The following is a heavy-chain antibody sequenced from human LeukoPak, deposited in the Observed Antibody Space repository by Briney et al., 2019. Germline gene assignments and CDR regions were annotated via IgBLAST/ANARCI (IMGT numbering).Heavy chain of an antibody. CDR3: AKDLSRAVAADWFDP. CDR2: ISDSGGST. J-gene: IGHJ5*02. D-gene: IGHD6-19*01. CDR1: GFTFSNYD. V-gene: IGHV3-23*01. Sequence: GGSLSLSCAASGFTFSNYDMSWVRQAPGKGLEWVPSISDSGGSTYYADSVKGRFTISRDNSKNTLYLQMTNLRAADTAVYYCAKDLSRAVAADWFDPWDQGTLVTVSS.